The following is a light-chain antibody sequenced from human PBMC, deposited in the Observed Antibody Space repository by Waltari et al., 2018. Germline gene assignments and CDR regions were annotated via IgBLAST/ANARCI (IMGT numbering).Light chain of an antibody. V-gene: IGLV2-23*02. CDR3: CSYAGLGIYV. J-gene: IGLJ1*01. Sequence: QSGLTQPASVSGSPGQSITISCTGTSSDVGNYHLVSWYQQYPGKAPQLMVDEVTKRTSGVSDLFSGSKSGNTASLTIYGLQSEDEADYYCCSYAGLGIYVFGTGTKVTVL. CDR1: SSDVGNYHL. CDR2: EVT.